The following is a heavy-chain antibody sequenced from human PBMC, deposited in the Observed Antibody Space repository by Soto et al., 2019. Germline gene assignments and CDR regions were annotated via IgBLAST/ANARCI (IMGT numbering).Heavy chain of an antibody. Sequence: ASVKVSCKASGYSFTDYHIHWVRQAPGQGLEWLGRINPKSGGTSTAQKFQGWVTMTTDTSISTASMELTRLTSDDTAIYYCARRDATYCSNGVCSFFYDHDMDVWGLG. CDR3: ARRDATYCSNGVCSFFYDHDMDV. V-gene: IGHV1-2*04. CDR1: GYSFTDYH. J-gene: IGHJ6*02. CDR2: INPKSGGT. D-gene: IGHD2-8*01.